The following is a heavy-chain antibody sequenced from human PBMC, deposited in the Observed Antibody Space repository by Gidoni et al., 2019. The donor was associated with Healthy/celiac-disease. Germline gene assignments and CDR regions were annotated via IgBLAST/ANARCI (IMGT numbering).Heavy chain of an antibody. Sequence: QVQLVQSGAEVKKPGASVKVSCKASGYTFTGYYMHWVRQAPGQGLEWMGWINPNSGGTNYAQKFQGRVTMTRDTSISTAYMELSRLRSDDTAVYYCARGSECASSSGCPLDWGQGTLVTVSS. CDR1: GYTFTGYY. V-gene: IGHV1-2*02. J-gene: IGHJ4*02. CDR3: ARGSECASSSGCPLD. D-gene: IGHD6-19*01. CDR2: INPNSGGT.